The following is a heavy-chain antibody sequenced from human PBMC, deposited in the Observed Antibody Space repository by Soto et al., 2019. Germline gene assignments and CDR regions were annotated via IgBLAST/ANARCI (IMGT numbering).Heavy chain of an antibody. CDR3: VAEYGTKDFDN. V-gene: IGHV3-30-3*01. CDR1: GFSFSSHA. J-gene: IGHJ3*02. D-gene: IGHD4-17*01. Sequence: QVRLVESGGGVVQPGRSLRLSCAASGFSFSSHAMHWVRQAPGKGLEWLAFISYEGNDKGYADSVKGRFSISRDNSKNTLFLQLNSLIPEDTAVYYCVAEYGTKDFDNWGQGRVVTVSS. CDR2: ISYEGNDK.